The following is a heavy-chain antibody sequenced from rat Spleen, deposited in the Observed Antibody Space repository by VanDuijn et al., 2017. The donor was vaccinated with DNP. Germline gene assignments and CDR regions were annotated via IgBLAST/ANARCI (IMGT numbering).Heavy chain of an antibody. J-gene: IGHJ1*01. CDR1: GFTFSNYY. V-gene: IGHV5-25*01. Sequence: EVQLVESGGGLVQPGRSLQLSCAASGFTFSNYYMAWVRQAPKKGLEWVAAIRPIGIRTYYPDSVKGRFTISRDDAKSGLYLQMNSLKSEDTATYYCARGSSSIYWYFDFWGPGTMVTVSP. CDR2: IRPIGIRT. CDR3: ARGSSSIYWYFDF. D-gene: IGHD1-2*01.